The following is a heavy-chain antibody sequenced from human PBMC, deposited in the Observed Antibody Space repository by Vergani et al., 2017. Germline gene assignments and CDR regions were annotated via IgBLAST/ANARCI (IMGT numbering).Heavy chain of an antibody. Sequence: QVQLQESGPGLVKPSQTLSLTCTVSGGSISSGGYYWSWIRQHPGKGLEWIGYIYYSGSTYYNPSLKSRVTISVDTSKNQFSLKLSSVTAADTAVYYCARGYCSSTSCYRRAFDIWGQGTMVTVSS. D-gene: IGHD2-2*01. CDR2: IYYSGST. CDR3: ARGYCSSTSCYRRAFDI. CDR1: GGSISSGGYY. J-gene: IGHJ3*02. V-gene: IGHV4-31*03.